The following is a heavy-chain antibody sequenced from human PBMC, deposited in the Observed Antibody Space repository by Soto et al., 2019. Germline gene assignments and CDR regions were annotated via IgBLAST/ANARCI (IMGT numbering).Heavy chain of an antibody. V-gene: IGHV3-23*01. CDR1: GFTFSSYA. D-gene: IGHD1-26*01. CDR2: ISGSGGST. CDR3: AKSHVGATQRDAFDI. J-gene: IGHJ3*02. Sequence: AGGSLRLSCAASGFTFSSYAMSWVRQAPGKGLEWVSAISGSGGSTYYADSVKGRFTISRDNSKNTLYLQMNSLRAEDTAVYYCAKSHVGATQRDAFDIWGQGTMVTVSS.